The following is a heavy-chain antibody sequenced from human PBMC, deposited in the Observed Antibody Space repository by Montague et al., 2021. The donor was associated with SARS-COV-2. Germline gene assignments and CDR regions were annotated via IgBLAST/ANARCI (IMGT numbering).Heavy chain of an antibody. V-gene: IGHV4-34*01. CDR2: INHTGRG. Sequence: SETLSLTCAVYGGSFSGYSWTWIRQPPGKGLEWIGEINHTGRGTYNPSLKGRVSMSADTSKNQVSLRLTSVTAADTAVYFCARGATAYSGYDYWYLDYWGRGNRVTVSS. J-gene: IGHJ2*01. CDR1: GGSFSGYS. D-gene: IGHD5-12*01. CDR3: ARGATAYSGYDYWYLDY.